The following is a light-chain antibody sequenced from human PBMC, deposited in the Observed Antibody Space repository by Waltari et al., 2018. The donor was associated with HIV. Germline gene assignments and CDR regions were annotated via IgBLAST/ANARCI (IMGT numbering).Light chain of an antibody. J-gene: IGKJ3*01. CDR1: HDISNL. V-gene: IGKV1-33*01. Sequence: DIQMTQSPSSLSASVGDRVTITCPASHDISNLLNWYQQKPGKAPKLLIYDASNLETGVPSRFSGSGSGTDFAFTISSLQPEDFATYYCQQYDILPFTFGPGTKVDIK. CDR2: DAS. CDR3: QQYDILPFT.